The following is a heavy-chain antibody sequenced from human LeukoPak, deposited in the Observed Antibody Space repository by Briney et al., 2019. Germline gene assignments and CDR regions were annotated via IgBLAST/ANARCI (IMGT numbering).Heavy chain of an antibody. Sequence: HPGGSLRLSCAASGFTFSSYAMHWVRQAPGKGLEWVAVISYDGSNKYYADSVKGRFTISRDNSKNTLYLQMNSLRAEDTAVYYCARDSPNYSKGAIDIWGQGTMVTVSS. CDR2: ISYDGSNK. CDR1: GFTFSSYA. V-gene: IGHV3-30-3*01. CDR3: ARDSPNYSKGAIDI. J-gene: IGHJ3*02. D-gene: IGHD1-7*01.